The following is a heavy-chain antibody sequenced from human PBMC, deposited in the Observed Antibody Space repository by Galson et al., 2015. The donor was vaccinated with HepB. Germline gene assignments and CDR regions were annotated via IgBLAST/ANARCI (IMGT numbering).Heavy chain of an antibody. Sequence: SLRLSCAASGFTFNSYSMNWVRQAPGKGLEWVSYISSSSSTIKYADSVKGRFTISRDNAKNSLYLQMNSLRAEDTAVYYCASSSGWSGVDYWGQGTLVTVSS. J-gene: IGHJ4*02. V-gene: IGHV3-48*04. CDR3: ASSSGWSGVDY. D-gene: IGHD6-19*01. CDR2: ISSSSSTI. CDR1: GFTFNSYS.